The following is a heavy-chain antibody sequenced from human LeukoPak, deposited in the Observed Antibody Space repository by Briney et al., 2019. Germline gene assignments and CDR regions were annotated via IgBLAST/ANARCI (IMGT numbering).Heavy chain of an antibody. J-gene: IGHJ6*02. CDR2: ISGSGGST. V-gene: IGHV3-23*01. CDR1: GFTFSSYA. CDR3: AKGFSRLYYYYGMDV. Sequence: GGSLRLSCAASGFTFSSYAMSWVRQAPGKGLEWVSAISGSGGSTYYADSVKGRFTISRDNSKNTLYLQMNSLRAEDTAVYYSAKGFSRLYYYYGMDVWGQGTTVTVSS.